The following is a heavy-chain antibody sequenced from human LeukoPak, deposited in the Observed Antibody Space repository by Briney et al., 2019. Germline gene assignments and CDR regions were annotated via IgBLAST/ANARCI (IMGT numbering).Heavy chain of an antibody. J-gene: IGHJ4*02. CDR3: ATKQWLAPPPDS. D-gene: IGHD6-19*01. Sequence: PGGSLRLSCAASGFTFSKYWMLWLRHAPGKGLESASRINTDGTVTTYADSVKGRVTVSRDNADNTMFLQMNSVRDEDTAVYYCATKQWLAPPPDSWGQGTPVTVSS. CDR1: GFTFSKYW. CDR2: INTDGTVT. V-gene: IGHV3-74*01.